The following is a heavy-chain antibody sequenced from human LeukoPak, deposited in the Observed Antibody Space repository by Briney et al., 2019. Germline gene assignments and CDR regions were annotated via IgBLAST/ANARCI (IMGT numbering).Heavy chain of an antibody. CDR1: GGSISSYY. J-gene: IGHJ4*02. CDR2: IYHSETT. CDR3: ARSRTAYYHYFDS. V-gene: IGHV4-59*12. D-gene: IGHD3-22*01. Sequence: PSETLSLTCTVSGGSISSYYWSWIRQPPGKGLEWIGYIYHSETTYYNPSLQSRVTISVNRSKNQFSLKLTSVTAADTAVYYCARSRTAYYHYFDSWGQGTLVTVSS.